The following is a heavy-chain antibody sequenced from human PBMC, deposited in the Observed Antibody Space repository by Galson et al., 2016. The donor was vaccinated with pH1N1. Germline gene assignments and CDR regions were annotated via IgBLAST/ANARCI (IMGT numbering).Heavy chain of an antibody. J-gene: IGHJ4*02. V-gene: IGHV3-7*03. Sequence: SLRLSCAASGFTFSTYWMHWVRQAPGKGLEWVANIKHDGSEKYYVDSVKGRFTISRDNGKNSLYLQMNSLRVEATAVYYWVRASASGYSYWGQGTLVTVSS. CDR1: GFTFSTYW. D-gene: IGHD5-18*01. CDR3: VRASASGYSY. CDR2: IKHDGSEK.